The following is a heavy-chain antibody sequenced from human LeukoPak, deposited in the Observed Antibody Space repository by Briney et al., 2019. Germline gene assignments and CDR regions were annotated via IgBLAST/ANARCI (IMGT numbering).Heavy chain of an antibody. V-gene: IGHV4-38-2*02. J-gene: IGHJ4*02. CDR1: GYSISSGYY. CDR2: LYHSGST. D-gene: IGHD6-6*01. Sequence: SEALSLTCSVSGYSISSGYYWGWIRQAPGKGLEWIGNLYHSGSTYYNPSLKSRVSISVDTSKNQFSLNLSSVTAADTAVYYCATEIQNIAGRVYWGQGTLVTVSS. CDR3: ATEIQNIAGRVY.